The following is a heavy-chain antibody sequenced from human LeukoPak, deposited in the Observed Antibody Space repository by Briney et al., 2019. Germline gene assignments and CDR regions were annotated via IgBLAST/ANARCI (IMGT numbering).Heavy chain of an antibody. CDR2: ISSSSLYI. CDR1: GFTFSSYS. Sequence: GGSLRLPCAASGFTFSSYSMNWVRQAPGKGLEWVSSISSSSLYIYYADSVKGRFTISRDNAKNSLYLQMNSLRAEDTAVYYCARANYGSGSYPTWYYMDVWGKGTTVTISS. D-gene: IGHD3-10*01. J-gene: IGHJ6*03. CDR3: ARANYGSGSYPTWYYMDV. V-gene: IGHV3-21*01.